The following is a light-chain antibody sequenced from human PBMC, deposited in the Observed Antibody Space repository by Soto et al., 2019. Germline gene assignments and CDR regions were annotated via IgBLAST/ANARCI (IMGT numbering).Light chain of an antibody. CDR2: DNS. CDR3: CSYKSSYSLYV. Sequence: QSVLTQPPSVSGSPGQTVTISCTGTSCNVGGCYYVSWYQQHPGTAPKLLIYDNSKRPSGVPDRFSGSKSGTSASLTITGHQDEEAADYCWCSYKSSYSLYVFGTGTKVTVL. CDR1: SCNVGGCYY. V-gene: IGLV2-11*01. J-gene: IGLJ1*01.